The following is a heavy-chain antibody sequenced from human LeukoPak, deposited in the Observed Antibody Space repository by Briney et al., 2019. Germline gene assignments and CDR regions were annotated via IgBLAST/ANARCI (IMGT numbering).Heavy chain of an antibody. CDR3: VKEAASGNYRTGDY. J-gene: IGHJ4*02. CDR1: GFTFSNAW. Sequence: PGGSLRLSCAASGFTFSNAWMSWVRQAPGKGLEWVGRIKSKTDGGTTDYAAPVKGRFTISRDDSKNTLYLQMNSLRPEDTAVYFCVKEAASGNYRTGDYWGQGTLVTVSS. D-gene: IGHD6-19*01. CDR2: IKSKTDGGTT. V-gene: IGHV3-15*01.